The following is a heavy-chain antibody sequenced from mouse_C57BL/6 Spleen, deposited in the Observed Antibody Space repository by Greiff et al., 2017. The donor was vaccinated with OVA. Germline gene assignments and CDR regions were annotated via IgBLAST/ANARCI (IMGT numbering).Heavy chain of an antibody. V-gene: IGHV1-15*01. J-gene: IGHJ2*01. CDR1: GYTFTDYE. CDR2: IDPETGGT. Sequence: VQLQQSGAELVRPGASVTLSCKASGYTFTDYEMHWVKQTPVHGLEWIGAIDPETGGTAYNQKFKGKAILTADTSSSTAYMELRSLTSEDSAVYYCTPLYYGSSYRYFDYWGQGTTLTVSS. D-gene: IGHD1-1*01. CDR3: TPLYYGSSYRYFDY.